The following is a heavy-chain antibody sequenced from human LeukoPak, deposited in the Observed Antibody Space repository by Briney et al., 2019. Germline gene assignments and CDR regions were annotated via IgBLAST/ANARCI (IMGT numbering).Heavy chain of an antibody. CDR1: GFTFSAYP. D-gene: IGHD3-3*01. CDR3: ARADDYDFWSGYSFDY. Sequence: PGGSLRLSCAVSGFTFSAYPMNWVRQAPGKGLEWVSSISTSNNYIYYADSVRGRFTISRDNAKNTLYLQMNSRRAEDTAVYYCARADDYDFWSGYSFDYWGQGTLVTVSS. CDR2: ISTSNNYI. V-gene: IGHV3-21*01. J-gene: IGHJ4*02.